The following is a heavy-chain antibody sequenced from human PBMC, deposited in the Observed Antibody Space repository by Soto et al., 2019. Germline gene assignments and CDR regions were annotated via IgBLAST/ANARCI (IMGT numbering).Heavy chain of an antibody. D-gene: IGHD2-21*02. J-gene: IGHJ3*02. CDR2: MNPNSGNT. CDR3: ARGWGKVTKGDDAFDI. V-gene: IGHV1-8*01. Sequence: ASVKVSCKASGYTFTSYDINWVRQATGQGLEWMGWMNPNSGNTGYAQKFQGRVTMTRNTYKSTAYMELSSLRSEDTAVYYCARGWGKVTKGDDAFDIWAQGTMVTVSS. CDR1: GYTFTSYD.